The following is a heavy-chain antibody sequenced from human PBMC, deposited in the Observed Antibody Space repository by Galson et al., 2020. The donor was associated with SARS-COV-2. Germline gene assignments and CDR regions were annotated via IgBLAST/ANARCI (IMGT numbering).Heavy chain of an antibody. J-gene: IGHJ4*02. V-gene: IGHV7-4-1*02. Sequence: ASVKVSCKASGYTFSNYVMNWVRQAPGQGLEWMGRINTNTGNPTYAQGFTGRFVFSLDTSVSTAYLQISSLKAEDTAVYYCARDYYDSSVFYWGFDDYWGQGTLVTVSS. CDR3: ARDYYDSSVFYWGFDDY. D-gene: IGHD3-22*01. CDR1: GYTFSNYV. CDR2: INTNTGNP.